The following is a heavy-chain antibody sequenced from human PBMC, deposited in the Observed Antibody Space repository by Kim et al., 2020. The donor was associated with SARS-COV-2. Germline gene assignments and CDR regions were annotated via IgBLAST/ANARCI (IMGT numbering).Heavy chain of an antibody. CDR2: IYYSGST. CDR1: GGSISSSSYY. D-gene: IGHD3-3*01. J-gene: IGHJ6*02. Sequence: SETLSLTCTVSGGSISSSSYYWGWIRQPPGKGLEWIGSIYYSGSTYYNPSLKSRVTISVDTSKNQFSLKLSSVTAADTAVYYCARHFTIFGVVTTFYYYYGMDVWGQGTTVTVSS. CDR3: ARHFTIFGVVTTFYYYYGMDV. V-gene: IGHV4-39*01.